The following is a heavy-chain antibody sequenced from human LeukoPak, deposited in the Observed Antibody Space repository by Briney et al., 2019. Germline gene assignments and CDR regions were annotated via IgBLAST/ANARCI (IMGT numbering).Heavy chain of an antibody. J-gene: IGHJ4*02. V-gene: IGHV1-2*02. CDR2: INPNNGAT. CDR1: GYTFTRYQ. D-gene: IGHD6-13*01. CDR3: ARDGRTWQQLVQLGY. Sequence: ASVKVSCKASGYTFTRYQIHWVRQAPGQGLEWMGWINPNNGATKNAQIFQGRVTLTRDTSISTAYMELSRLRSDDTAVYYCARDGRTWQQLVQLGYWGQGTLVTVSS.